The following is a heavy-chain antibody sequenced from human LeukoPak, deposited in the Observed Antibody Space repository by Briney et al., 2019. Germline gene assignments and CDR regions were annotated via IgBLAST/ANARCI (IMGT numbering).Heavy chain of an antibody. CDR3: AKKYGSGSYYSDY. Sequence: GGSLRLSCAASEFTFSTYAMSWVRQAPGKGLEWVSSISGSGGSAYYADSVKGRFTISRDNSKNTLYLQMNSLRSEDTAVYYCAKKYGSGSYYSDYWGQGTLVTVSS. J-gene: IGHJ4*02. V-gene: IGHV3-23*01. CDR2: ISGSGGSA. CDR1: EFTFSTYA. D-gene: IGHD3-10*01.